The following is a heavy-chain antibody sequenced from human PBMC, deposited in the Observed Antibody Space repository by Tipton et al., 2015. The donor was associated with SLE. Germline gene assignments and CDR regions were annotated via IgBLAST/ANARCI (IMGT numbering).Heavy chain of an antibody. D-gene: IGHD3-9*01. CDR1: GFPFNNYA. CDR3: ARDILTGYPYGMDV. Sequence: SLRLSCAASGFPFNNYAMKWVRQAPGKGLEWASGISDGGDDTYYADSVKGRFTISRDNSKNTLFLQMSSLRAEDTAVYYCARDILTGYPYGMDVWGQGTTVTVSS. CDR2: ISDGGDDT. V-gene: IGHV3-23*01. J-gene: IGHJ6*02.